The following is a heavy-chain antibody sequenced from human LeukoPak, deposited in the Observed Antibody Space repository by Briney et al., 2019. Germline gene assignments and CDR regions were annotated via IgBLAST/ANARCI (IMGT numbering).Heavy chain of an antibody. CDR3: ARKTSRLGSGGWFDP. CDR1: GYTFTGYY. Sequence: ASVKVSCKASGYTFTGYYMHWVRQAPGQGLEWMGWINPNSGGTNYAQKFQGRVTMTRDTSISTAYMELSRLRSDDTAVYYCARKTSRLGSGGWFDPWGQGTLVTVSP. J-gene: IGHJ5*02. CDR2: INPNSGGT. D-gene: IGHD6-19*01. V-gene: IGHV1-2*02.